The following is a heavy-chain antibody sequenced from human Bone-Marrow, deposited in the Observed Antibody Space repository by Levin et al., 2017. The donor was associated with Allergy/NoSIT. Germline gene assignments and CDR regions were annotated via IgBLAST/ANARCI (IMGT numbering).Heavy chain of an antibody. V-gene: IGHV4-59*08. CDR2: IYHSGTT. D-gene: IGHD6-19*01. Sequence: KAGGSLRLSCSVSGGSIGTDYWSWIRQSPGKGLEWIGYIYHSGTTNSNPSLKSRVTISVDTSRNQFSLKMTSMTAADTAVYFCARNADYSSGSMNPFDVWGPGIMVTVSS. CDR1: GGSIGTDY. CDR3: ARNADYSSGSMNPFDV. J-gene: IGHJ3*01.